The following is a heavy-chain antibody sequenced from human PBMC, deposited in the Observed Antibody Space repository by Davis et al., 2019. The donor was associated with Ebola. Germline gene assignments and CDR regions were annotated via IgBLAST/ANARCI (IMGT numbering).Heavy chain of an antibody. CDR1: AGSISSYY. Sequence: SETLSLTCTVSAGSISSYYWSWIRQPPGKGLEWIGYIYYSGSTNYNPSLKSRVTISVDTSKNQFSLKLSSVTAADTAVYYCAGGSSSWLNWYFDLWGRGTLVTVSS. D-gene: IGHD6-13*01. J-gene: IGHJ2*01. V-gene: IGHV4-59*01. CDR2: IYYSGST. CDR3: AGGSSSWLNWYFDL.